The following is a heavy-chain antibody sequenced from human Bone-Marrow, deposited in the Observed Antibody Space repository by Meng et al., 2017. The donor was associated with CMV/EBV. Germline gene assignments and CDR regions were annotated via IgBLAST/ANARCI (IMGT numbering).Heavy chain of an antibody. Sequence: RVSCKASGYTFTRNAISWVRQAPGQGLEWMGWISTYDGDKDYAQKIQGRVTMTTDTSTSTAYLDLRDLTSDDTAVYYCAGDVGPLDYWGQGTLVTVSS. V-gene: IGHV1-18*01. CDR1: GYTFTRNA. CDR2: ISTYDGDK. D-gene: IGHD2-15*01. CDR3: AGDVGPLDY. J-gene: IGHJ4*02.